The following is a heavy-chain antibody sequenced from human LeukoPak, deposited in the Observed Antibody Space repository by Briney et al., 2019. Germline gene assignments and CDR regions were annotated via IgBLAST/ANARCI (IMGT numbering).Heavy chain of an antibody. CDR1: GYTFTYYY. J-gene: IGHJ4*02. V-gene: IGHV1-2*02. Sequence: ASVKVSCKASGYTFTYYYIHWVRQAPGQGLEWMGWINPNSGNTNYAQKFQGRVTMTRDTSISTAYMEVSRLRSDDTAVYYCARKQWLAPLDSWGQGTLVTVSS. CDR2: INPNSGNT. CDR3: ARKQWLAPLDS. D-gene: IGHD6-19*01.